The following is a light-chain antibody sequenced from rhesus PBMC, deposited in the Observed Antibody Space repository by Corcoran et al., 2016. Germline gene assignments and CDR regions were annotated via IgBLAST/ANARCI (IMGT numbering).Light chain of an antibody. Sequence: SYELTQPPSVSXASGQTXRXTCGGDHIRSKNVHWYQQKPPQAPGLXIYADSKRASGIPGRFSGANXGNTATLTISRVEAGXEAXXYCQVWDSSSKYAIFGAGTRXXXL. CDR1: HIRSKN. J-gene: IGLJ1*01. CDR2: ADS. CDR3: QVWDSSSKYAI. V-gene: IGLV3-25*02.